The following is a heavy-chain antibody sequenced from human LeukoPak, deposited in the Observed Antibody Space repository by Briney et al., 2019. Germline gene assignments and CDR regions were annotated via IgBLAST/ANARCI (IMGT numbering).Heavy chain of an antibody. CDR2: IYHSGST. J-gene: IGHJ4*02. CDR3: ARASHYDSSGYYGY. CDR1: GGSISSSSYY. D-gene: IGHD3-22*01. V-gene: IGHV4-39*07. Sequence: SETLSLTCTVSGGSISSSSYYWGWIRQPPGKGLEWIGSIYHSGSTYYNPSLKSRVTISVDTSKNQFSLKLSSVTAADTAVYYCARASHYDSSGYYGYWGQGTLVTVSS.